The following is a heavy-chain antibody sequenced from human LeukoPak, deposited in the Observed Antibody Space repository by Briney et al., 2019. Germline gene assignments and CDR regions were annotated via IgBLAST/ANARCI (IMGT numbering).Heavy chain of an antibody. J-gene: IGHJ4*02. Sequence: SETLSLTCAVSGGSFSGYYWSWIRQPPGKGLEWIGEISHSGSTNYNPSLTSRVTISVDTSKNQFSLKLSSVTAADTAVYYCARARTYGATEDYWGQGTLVTVSS. V-gene: IGHV4-34*01. D-gene: IGHD4-17*01. CDR1: GGSFSGYY. CDR3: ARARTYGATEDY. CDR2: ISHSGST.